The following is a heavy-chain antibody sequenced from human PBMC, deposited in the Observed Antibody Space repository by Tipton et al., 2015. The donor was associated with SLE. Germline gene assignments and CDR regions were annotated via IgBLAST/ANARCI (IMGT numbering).Heavy chain of an antibody. V-gene: IGHV4-34*01. D-gene: IGHD3-10*01. CDR2: INHSGIT. CDR1: SGSFSGYY. J-gene: IGHJ3*02. Sequence: TLSLTCAVYSGSFSGYYWSWIRKPPGKGLEWIGEINHSGITNNNPYLKSRVTISVETSKIQFSLKLSSVTAADTAVYYCARGAPITMAPGAFENRDQETMGTVSS. CDR3: ARGAPITMAPGAFEN.